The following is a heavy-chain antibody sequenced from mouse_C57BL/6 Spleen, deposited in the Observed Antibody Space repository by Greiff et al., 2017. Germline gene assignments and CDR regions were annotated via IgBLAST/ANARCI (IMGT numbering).Heavy chain of an antibody. D-gene: IGHD2-4*01. V-gene: IGHV1-54*01. CDR3: ASRIYYDYDGPFDY. J-gene: IGHJ2*01. CDR1: GYAFTNYL. Sequence: VKLMESGAELVRPGTSVKVSCKASGYAFTNYLIEWVKQRPGQGLEWIGVINPGSGGTNYNEKFKGKATLTADKSSSTAYMQLSSLTSEDSAVYFCASRIYYDYDGPFDYWGQGTTLTVSS. CDR2: INPGSGGT.